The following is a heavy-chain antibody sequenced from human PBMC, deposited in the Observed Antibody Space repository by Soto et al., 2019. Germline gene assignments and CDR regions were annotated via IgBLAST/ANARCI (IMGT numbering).Heavy chain of an antibody. CDR1: GFTFSSYG. J-gene: IGHJ4*02. Sequence: GGSLRLSCAASGFTFSSYGMHWVRQAPGKGLEWVAVISYDGSNKYYADSVKGRFTISRDNSKNTLYLQMNSLRAEDTAVYYCAKSEVLRFLEWSPPFDYWGQGTLVTVSS. CDR2: ISYDGSNK. D-gene: IGHD3-3*01. CDR3: AKSEVLRFLEWSPPFDY. V-gene: IGHV3-30*18.